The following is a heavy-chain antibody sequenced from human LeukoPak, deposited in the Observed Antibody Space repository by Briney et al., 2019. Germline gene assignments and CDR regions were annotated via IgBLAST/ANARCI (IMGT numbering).Heavy chain of an antibody. CDR3: ASTKDYGDYAFPDY. D-gene: IGHD4-17*01. V-gene: IGHV4-31*03. J-gene: IGHJ4*02. Sequence: SETLSLTCTVSGGSISSGGYYWSWIRQHPGKGLEWIGYIYYSGSTYYNPSLKSRVTISVDTSKNQFSLKLSSVTAADTAVYYCASTKDYGDYAFPDYWGQGTLVTVSS. CDR1: GGSISSGGYY. CDR2: IYYSGST.